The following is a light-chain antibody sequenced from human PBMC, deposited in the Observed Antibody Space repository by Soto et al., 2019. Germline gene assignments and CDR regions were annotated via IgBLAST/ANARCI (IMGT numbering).Light chain of an antibody. CDR2: KAS. CDR1: QTISSW. J-gene: IGKJ1*01. CDR3: HNYIVYPER. Sequence: DIQMTQSPSTLSGSVGDRVTITCRASQTISSWLAWYQQKPGKAPKLLIYKASTLKSGVPSRFSGSGSGTKFPLTISSLQPDDFAINYGHNYIVYPERFGKGTRWNSN. V-gene: IGKV1-5*03.